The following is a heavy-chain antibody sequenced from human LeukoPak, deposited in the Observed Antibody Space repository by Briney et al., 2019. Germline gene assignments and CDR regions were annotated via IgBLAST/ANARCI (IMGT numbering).Heavy chain of an antibody. D-gene: IGHD4-11*01. CDR2: ISYDGSNK. Sequence: GGSLRLSCAASGFSFSSYAMHWVRQAPGKGLEWVALISYDGSNKYYVDSVKGRFTISRDNSKNTLYLQMNSLRAEDTAVYYCASPRDDYSNWRGYWYFDLWGRGTLVTVSS. CDR3: ASPRDDYSNWRGYWYFDL. V-gene: IGHV3-30*03. CDR1: GFSFSSYA. J-gene: IGHJ2*01.